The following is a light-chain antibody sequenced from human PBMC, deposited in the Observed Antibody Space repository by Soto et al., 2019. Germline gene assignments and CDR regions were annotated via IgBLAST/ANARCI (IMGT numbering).Light chain of an antibody. CDR1: QSVSSN. J-gene: IGKJ1*01. CDR2: GAS. V-gene: IGKV3-15*01. CDR3: QPDHNGRPLT. Sequence: EIVMTQSPATLSVSPGERATLSCRASQSVSSNLAWYQQKPGQAPRLLIYGASTRATGVPARFSGSGSGTEFTHPIRSLQSEDSSASRRQPDHNGRPLTYGQGSILEIK.